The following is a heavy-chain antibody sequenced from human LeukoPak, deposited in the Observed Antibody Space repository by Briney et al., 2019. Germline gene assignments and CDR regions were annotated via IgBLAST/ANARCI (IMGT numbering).Heavy chain of an antibody. CDR2: ISGSGGST. CDR1: GFTISSYA. Sequence: GGSLRLSCAASGFTISSYAMSWVRQAPGKGLEWVSTISGSGGSTYYADSVKGRFTISRDNAKNTLYLQMNSLRAVDTAVYYCAKGHRTSIATTDYWGQGTLVTVSS. V-gene: IGHV3-23*01. D-gene: IGHD6-6*01. J-gene: IGHJ4*02. CDR3: AKGHRTSIATTDY.